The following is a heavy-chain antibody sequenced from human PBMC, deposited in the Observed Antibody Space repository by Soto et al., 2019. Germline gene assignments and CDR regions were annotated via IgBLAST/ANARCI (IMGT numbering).Heavy chain of an antibody. CDR3: AADPYHCSGADCYSIDLPGVSYNGRDV. V-gene: IGHV1-58*01. CDR2: IVVGSGNT. CDR1: GFTFSNSA. J-gene: IGHJ6*02. Sequence: SVKVSCKASGFTFSNSAVQWVRQARGQRLEWLGWIVVGSGNTNYAQKFQDRVTISRDMSTSTAYMDLGSLRSEDTAVCYCAADPYHCSGADCYSIDLPGVSYNGRDVWGQGTSVTVSS. D-gene: IGHD2-15*01.